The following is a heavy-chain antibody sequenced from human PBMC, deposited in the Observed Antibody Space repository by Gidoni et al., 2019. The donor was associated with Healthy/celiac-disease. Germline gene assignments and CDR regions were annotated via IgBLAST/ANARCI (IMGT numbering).Heavy chain of an antibody. CDR3: ARDQTRIDSLPEDFDY. CDR2: IRSSRSYI. Sequence: EVQLVESGGGLVKPGGSLRLSCAASGFTFSRYSMNWVRQAPGKGLWWVSYIRSSRSYIYYADSLNCRFTISRDNAKNSLYLQMNRLRAEDTAVYYCARDQTRIDSLPEDFDYWGQGTLVTVSS. J-gene: IGHJ4*02. V-gene: IGHV3-21*01. CDR1: GFTFSRYS. D-gene: IGHD3-22*01.